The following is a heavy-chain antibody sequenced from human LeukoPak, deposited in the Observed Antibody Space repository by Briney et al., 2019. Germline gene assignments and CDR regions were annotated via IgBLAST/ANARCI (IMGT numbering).Heavy chain of an antibody. CDR1: GGSISSGGYY. V-gene: IGHV4-31*03. CDR3: ARVPRTYYYGSPHDY. D-gene: IGHD3-10*01. J-gene: IGHJ4*02. CDR2: IYYSGST. Sequence: PSQTLSLTCILAGGSISSGGYYWSWIRQHPGKGLEWIGYIYYSGSTYYNPSLKSRVTISVDTSKNQFSLKLSSVTAADTAVYYCARVPRTYYYGSPHDYWGQGTLVTVSS.